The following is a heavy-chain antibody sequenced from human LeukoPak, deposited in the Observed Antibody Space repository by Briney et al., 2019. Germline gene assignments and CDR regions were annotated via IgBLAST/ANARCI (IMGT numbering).Heavy chain of an antibody. D-gene: IGHD2-8*01. Sequence: ASVKVSCKASGYTFTSYDINWVRQAPGQGLEWMGWINPGGGVTKSAQRFQGRVTMTTDKSINTVYMELNRLTSDDTAVYFCARGPNHYYYMDVWGKGTTVTVSS. J-gene: IGHJ6*03. CDR3: ARGPNHYYYMDV. CDR2: INPGGGVT. V-gene: IGHV1-2*02. CDR1: GYTFTSYD.